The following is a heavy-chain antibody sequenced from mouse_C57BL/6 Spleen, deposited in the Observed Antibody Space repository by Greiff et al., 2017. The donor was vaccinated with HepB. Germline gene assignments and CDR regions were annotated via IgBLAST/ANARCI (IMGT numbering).Heavy chain of an antibody. CDR1: GFTFSSYA. V-gene: IGHV5-9-1*02. Sequence: DVHLVESGEGLVKPGGSLKLSCAASGFTFSSYAMSWVRQTPEKRLEWVAYISSGGDYIYYADTVKGRFTISRDNARNTLYLQMSSLKSEDTAMYYCTRDGDGYHWYFDVWGTGTTVTVSS. CDR2: ISSGGDYI. CDR3: TRDGDGYHWYFDV. J-gene: IGHJ1*03. D-gene: IGHD2-3*01.